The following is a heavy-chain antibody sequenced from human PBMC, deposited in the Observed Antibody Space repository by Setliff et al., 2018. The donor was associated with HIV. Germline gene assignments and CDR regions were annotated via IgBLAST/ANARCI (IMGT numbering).Heavy chain of an antibody. CDR2: IYYTGFA. V-gene: IGHV4-39*02. Sequence: KPSETLSLTCSVSGDSISSGRYIWGWIRQTPGKGLGWIGNIYYTGFAYYNPSLRSRVTISLATSKSHFFLNLTSVTDADTAVYFCTREGRGDPAMTTTQIDYWGQGKLVTVSS. CDR1: GDSISSGRYI. CDR3: TREGRGDPAMTTTQIDY. J-gene: IGHJ4*02. D-gene: IGHD4-4*01.